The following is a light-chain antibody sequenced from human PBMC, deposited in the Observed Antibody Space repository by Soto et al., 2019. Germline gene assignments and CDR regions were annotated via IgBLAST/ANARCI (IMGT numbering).Light chain of an antibody. Sequence: EIVLTQSPGTLSLSQGERATLSCRASQSVTSSYLAWYQQKPGQAPRLLIYGASSRATGIPDRFSGSGSGIDFTLTISRLEPEDFAVYYCQQYGSSPMSTFGQGTKLEIK. CDR1: QSVTSSY. CDR3: QQYGSSPMST. CDR2: GAS. J-gene: IGKJ2*01. V-gene: IGKV3-20*01.